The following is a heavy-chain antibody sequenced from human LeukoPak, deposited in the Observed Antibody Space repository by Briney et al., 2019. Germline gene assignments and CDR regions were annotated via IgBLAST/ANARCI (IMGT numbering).Heavy chain of an antibody. CDR2: IYYTGMT. J-gene: IGHJ3*02. Sequence: SETLSLTCSVSGGSITSISYFWGWIRQPPGKGLEWIGTIYYTGMTYYNPSLKSRVTISVDTSKNQFSLKLSSVTAEDTAVYYCARDSRTIFEAFDIWGQGTMVTVSS. D-gene: IGHD3-9*01. V-gene: IGHV4-39*07. CDR1: GGSITSISYF. CDR3: ARDSRTIFEAFDI.